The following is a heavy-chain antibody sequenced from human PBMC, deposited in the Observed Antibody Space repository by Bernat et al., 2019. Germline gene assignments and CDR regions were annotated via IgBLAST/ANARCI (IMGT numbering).Heavy chain of an antibody. J-gene: IGHJ3*02. CDR3: ARPWNYYDSSGFQKGYDAFDI. CDR2: IYYSGST. V-gene: IGHV4-39*01. CDR1: GGSISSSSYY. D-gene: IGHD3-22*01. Sequence: QLQLQESGPGLVKPSETLSLTCTVSGGSISSSSYYWGWIRQPPGKGLEWIGSIYYSGSTYYNPSLKSRVTISVDTSKNQFSLKLSSVTAADTAVYYSARPWNYYDSSGFQKGYDAFDIWGQGTMVTVSS.